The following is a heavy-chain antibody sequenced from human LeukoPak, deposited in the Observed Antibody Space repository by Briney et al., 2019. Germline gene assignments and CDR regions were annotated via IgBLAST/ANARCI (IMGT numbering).Heavy chain of an antibody. J-gene: IGHJ4*02. Sequence: ASVKVSCKASGYIFANYGFAWVRQAPGQGLEWMGWINTYNGNTKYSQKLQGRVTVTTDTSTSTAYMELRSLASDDTAVYYWAREAISSGTYYPTSDYWGQGTLVPGS. V-gene: IGHV1-18*01. CDR3: AREAISSGTYYPTSDY. CDR1: GYIFANYG. CDR2: INTYNGNT. D-gene: IGHD3-10*01.